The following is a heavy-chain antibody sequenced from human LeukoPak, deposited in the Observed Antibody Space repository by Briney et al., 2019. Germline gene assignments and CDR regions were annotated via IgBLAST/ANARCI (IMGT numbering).Heavy chain of an antibody. J-gene: IGHJ4*02. D-gene: IGHD5-18*01. CDR1: GGSISSSSYY. CDR2: IYYSGST. CDR3: ARQGGYSYGPYYFDY. V-gene: IGHV4-39*01. Sequence: PSETLSLTCTVSGGSISSSSYYWGWIRQPPGKGLEWIGSIYYSGSTYYNPSLKSRVTISVDTSENQFSLKLSSVTAADTAVYYCARQGGYSYGPYYFDYWGQGTLVTVSS.